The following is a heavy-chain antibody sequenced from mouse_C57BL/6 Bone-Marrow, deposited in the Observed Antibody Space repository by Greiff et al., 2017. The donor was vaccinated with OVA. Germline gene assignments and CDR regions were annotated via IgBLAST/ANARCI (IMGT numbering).Heavy chain of an antibody. CDR3: AGSYRYYYAMDY. V-gene: IGHV5-15*01. CDR2: ISNLAYSI. D-gene: IGHD1-1*02. J-gene: IGHJ4*01. CDR1: GFTFSDYG. Sequence: EVQLVESGGGLVKPGGSLKLSCAASGFTFSDYGMHWVRQAPRKGPEWVAFISNLAYSIYYADTVTGRFTISRENAKNTLYLEMSSLRSEDTAMYYCAGSYRYYYAMDYWGQGTSVTVSS.